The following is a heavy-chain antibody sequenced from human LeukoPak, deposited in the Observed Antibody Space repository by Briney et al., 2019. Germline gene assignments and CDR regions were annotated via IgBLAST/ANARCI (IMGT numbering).Heavy chain of an antibody. D-gene: IGHD6-13*01. CDR2: INSDSGGT. CDR1: GYTFTGYY. CDR3: ASGPRIAADGIRMIDAFHI. J-gene: IGHJ3*02. V-gene: IGHV1-2*02. Sequence: ASVKVSCKASGYTFTGYYMHWVRQPPGQGLEWMGCINSDSGGTNYAQKFQGRVTMTRGTSISTAYMELSKLRSDDTAVYFCASGPRIAADGIRMIDAFHIWGQGTMVTVPS.